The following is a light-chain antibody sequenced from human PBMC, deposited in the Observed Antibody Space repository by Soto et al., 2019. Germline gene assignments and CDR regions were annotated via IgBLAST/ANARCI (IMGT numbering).Light chain of an antibody. CDR1: QSIVTY. J-gene: IGKJ1*01. V-gene: IGKV1-39*01. CDR2: AAS. CDR3: QQSYSTPPWT. Sequence: DIQMTQSPSSLSASVGDRVTITCRASQSIVTYLNWYLQKPGKAPKLLIYAASNLQSGVPSRFSGSGSGTDFTLTISSLHPEDFATYFCQQSYSTPPWTVGQGTKVDIK.